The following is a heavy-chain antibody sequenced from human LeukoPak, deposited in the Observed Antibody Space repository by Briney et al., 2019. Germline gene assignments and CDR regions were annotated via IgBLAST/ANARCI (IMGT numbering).Heavy chain of an antibody. J-gene: IGHJ2*01. CDR1: GFTFSRYR. V-gene: IGHV3-48*02. CDR3: ARDQGYNWYFDL. D-gene: IGHD5-24*01. CDR2: ISKSSSTK. Sequence: GGSLRLSCAASGFTFSRYRMNWVRQATGKGLEWVSYISKSSSTKYYADSVKGRFTISRDNAKNSLYLQMNSLRDEDTAVYYCARDQGYNWYFDLWGRGTLVTVSS.